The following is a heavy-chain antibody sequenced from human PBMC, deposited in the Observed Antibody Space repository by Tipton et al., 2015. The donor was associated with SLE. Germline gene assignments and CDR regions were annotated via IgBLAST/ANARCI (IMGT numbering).Heavy chain of an antibody. CDR3: ARLLPGTVFDS. CDR1: GFTFSNYA. Sequence: SLRLSCAASGFTFSNYAMTWVRQAPGKGLEWVSGISWNSGNIGYADSVKGRFTISRDNVKNSLFLQMNSLRAEDTAVYYCARLLPGTVFDSWGQGTLVTVSS. V-gene: IGHV3-20*04. J-gene: IGHJ4*02. D-gene: IGHD2-8*02. CDR2: ISWNSGNI.